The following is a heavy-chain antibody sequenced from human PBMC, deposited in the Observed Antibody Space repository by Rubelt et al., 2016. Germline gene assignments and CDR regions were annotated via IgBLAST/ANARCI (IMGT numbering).Heavy chain of an antibody. D-gene: IGHD4/OR15-4a*01. CDR2: INPSGGST. J-gene: IGHJ4*02. V-gene: IGHV1-46*01. CDR3: ARGLTTVLNKFDY. Sequence: QVQLVQSGAGVKKPGASVKVSCKASGYTFITYYMHWVRQAPGQGLDWMGIINPSGGSTSYAQKFQGRVTMTRDTSTSTVYMELSGLRSEDTAVYYCARGLTTVLNKFDYWGQGTQVTVSS. CDR1: GYTFITYY.